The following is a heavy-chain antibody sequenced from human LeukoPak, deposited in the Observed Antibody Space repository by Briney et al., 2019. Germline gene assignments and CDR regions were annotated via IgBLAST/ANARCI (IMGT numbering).Heavy chain of an antibody. CDR1: GFTFRRYE. CDR2: IASSGSTI. CDR3: ARANYYDISGYDY. D-gene: IGHD3-22*01. Sequence: PGGSLRLSCAASGFTFRRYEMNWVRQAPGKGLEWVSYIASSGSTIYYADSVKGRFTISRGNAKNSLYLQMNSLRAEDTAVYYCARANYYDISGYDYWGQGTLVTVSS. J-gene: IGHJ4*02. V-gene: IGHV3-48*03.